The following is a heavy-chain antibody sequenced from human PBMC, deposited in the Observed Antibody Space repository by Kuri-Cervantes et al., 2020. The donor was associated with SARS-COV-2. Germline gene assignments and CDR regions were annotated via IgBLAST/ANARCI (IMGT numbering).Heavy chain of an antibody. CDR2: VYYSGST. J-gene: IGHJ6*02. CDR3: ARSTYYYGMGSYNYGLDV. Sequence: GSLRLSCTVSGGFISNSSYYWGWIRQPPGKGLEWIGSVYYSGSTYYNPSLKSRVTISVDTSKNQFSLRLRAVTAADTAIYYCARSTYYYGMGSYNYGLDVWGQGTTVTVSS. V-gene: IGHV4-39*01. D-gene: IGHD3-10*01. CDR1: GGFISNSSYY.